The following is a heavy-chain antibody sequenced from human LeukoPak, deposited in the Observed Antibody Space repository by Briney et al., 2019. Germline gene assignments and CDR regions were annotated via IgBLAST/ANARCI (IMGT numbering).Heavy chain of an antibody. J-gene: IGHJ4*02. CDR3: ARRAPLGEYLWGSYRRTLFNFDY. CDR1: GGSLNYYF. V-gene: IGHV4-34*01. CDR2: VTYDGST. Sequence: PSETLSLTCDVSGGSLNYYFWSWIRQSPGKGLEWIAEVTYDGSTNYNPSLKSRATISLDTPKRQFSLTLNSVTAADTAVYYCARRAPLGEYLWGSYRRTLFNFDYWAQGTRVTVSS. D-gene: IGHD3-16*02.